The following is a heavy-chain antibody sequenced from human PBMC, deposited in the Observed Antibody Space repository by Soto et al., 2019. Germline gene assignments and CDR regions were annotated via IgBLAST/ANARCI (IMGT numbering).Heavy chain of an antibody. V-gene: IGHV4-61*01. CDR2: IYYSGSA. CDR1: GGSVSRGSYY. CDR3: ARERTGDPTFFDY. J-gene: IGHJ4*02. Sequence: PSETLSLTCTVSGGSVSRGSYYWSWIRQPPGKGLEWIGYIYYSGSATYNPSLKSRVTIPVDTSKNQFSLKLSSVTAADTAVYYCARERTGDPTFFDYWGQGTLVTVSS. D-gene: IGHD1-1*01.